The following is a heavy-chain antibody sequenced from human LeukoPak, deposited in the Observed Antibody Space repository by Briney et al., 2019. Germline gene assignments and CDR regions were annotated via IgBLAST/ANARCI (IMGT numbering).Heavy chain of an antibody. CDR1: GGSISSDNHY. CDR3: ARGRKRFYGSGSTPFDP. CDR2: SYYSGSS. J-gene: IGHJ5*02. Sequence: SETLSLTCIVSGGSISSDNHYWSWIRQSPGKGLEWIDYSYYSGSSYYNPSLKSRITISVDTAKNQFSLNLSSVTAADTAVYYCARGRKRFYGSGSTPFDPWGQGTLVTVSS. D-gene: IGHD3-10*01. V-gene: IGHV4-30-4*01.